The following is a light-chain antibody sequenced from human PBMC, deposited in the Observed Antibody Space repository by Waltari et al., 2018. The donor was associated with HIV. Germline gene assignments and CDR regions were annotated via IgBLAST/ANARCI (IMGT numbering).Light chain of an antibody. CDR3: QSYDSSLSGPWV. CDR2: GNS. Sequence: QSVLTQPPSVSGAPGQRVTISCTGSSSNIGAGYDVHWYQHLPRTAPKLLIYGNSNRPSGVPDRFSGSKSGTSASLAITGLQAEDEADYYCQSYDSSLSGPWVFGGGTKLTVL. CDR1: SSNIGAGYD. J-gene: IGLJ3*02. V-gene: IGLV1-40*01.